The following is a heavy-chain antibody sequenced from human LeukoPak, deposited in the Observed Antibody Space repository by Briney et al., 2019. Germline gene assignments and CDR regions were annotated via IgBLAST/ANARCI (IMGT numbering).Heavy chain of an antibody. V-gene: IGHV1-46*03. CDR3: AREASAAAKMDV. Sequence: ASVKVSFKASGYTFTSYYMHWVRQAPGQGLEWMGIINPSGGSTSYAQKFQGRVTMTRDTSTSTVYMELSSLRSEDTAVYYCAREASAAAKMDVWGKGTTVAVSS. J-gene: IGHJ6*04. CDR2: INPSGGST. D-gene: IGHD6-13*01. CDR1: GYTFTSYY.